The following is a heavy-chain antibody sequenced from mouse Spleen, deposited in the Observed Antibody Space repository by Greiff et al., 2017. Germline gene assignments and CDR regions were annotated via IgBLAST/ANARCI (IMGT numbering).Heavy chain of an antibody. CDR3: ARVSTMAMDY. Sequence: EVMLVESGGGLVKPGGSLKLSCAASGFTFSSYAMSWVRQTPEKRLEWVASISSGGSTYYPDSVKGRFTISRDNARNILYLQMSSLRSEDTAMYYCARVSTMAMDYWGQGTSVTVSS. CDR2: ISSGGST. V-gene: IGHV5-6-5*01. J-gene: IGHJ4*01. D-gene: IGHD2-1*01. CDR1: GFTFSSYA.